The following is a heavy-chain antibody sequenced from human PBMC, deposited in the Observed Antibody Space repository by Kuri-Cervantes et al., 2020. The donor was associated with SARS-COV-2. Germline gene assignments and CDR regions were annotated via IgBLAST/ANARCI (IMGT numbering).Heavy chain of an antibody. CDR1: GGSISSSSYY. J-gene: IGHJ5*02. Sequence: GSLRLSCTVSGGSISSSSYYWGWIRQPPGKGLEWIGSIYYSGSTNYNPSLKSRVTISVDTSKNQFSLKLSSVTAEDTAVYYCARGGWSGPTYNWFDPWGQGTLVTVSS. D-gene: IGHD3-3*01. CDR2: IYYSGST. CDR3: ARGGWSGPTYNWFDP. V-gene: IGHV4-39*07.